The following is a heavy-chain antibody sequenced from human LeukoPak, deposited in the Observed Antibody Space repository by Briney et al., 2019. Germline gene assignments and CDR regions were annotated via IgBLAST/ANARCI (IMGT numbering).Heavy chain of an antibody. V-gene: IGHV4-34*01. J-gene: IGHJ4*02. CDR2: INHSGST. CDR3: AQTKRYLRYFDY. D-gene: IGHD3-9*01. CDR1: GGSFGGYY. Sequence: SETLSLTCAVYGGSFGGYYWSWIRQPPGKGLEWIGEINHSGSTNYNPSLKSRVTISVDTSKNQFSLKLSSVTAADTAVYYCAQTKRYLRYFDYWGQGTLVTVSS.